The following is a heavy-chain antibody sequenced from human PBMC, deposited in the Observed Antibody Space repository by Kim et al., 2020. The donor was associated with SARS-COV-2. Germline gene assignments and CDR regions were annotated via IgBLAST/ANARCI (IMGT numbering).Heavy chain of an antibody. CDR2: INAGNGNT. J-gene: IGHJ6*02. V-gene: IGHV1-3*01. Sequence: ASVKVSCKASGYTFTSYAMHWVRQAPGQRLEWMGWINAGNGNTKYSQKFQGRVTITRDTSASTAYMELSSLRSEDTAVYYCASNHPEGRGIYYYYGMDVWGQGTTVTVSS. CDR3: ASNHPEGRGIYYYYGMDV. CDR1: GYTFTSYA. D-gene: IGHD3-10*01.